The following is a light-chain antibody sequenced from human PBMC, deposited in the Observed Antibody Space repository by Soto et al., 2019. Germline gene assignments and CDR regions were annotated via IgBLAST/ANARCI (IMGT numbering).Light chain of an antibody. CDR2: LEGSGSY. J-gene: IGLJ2*01. CDR3: ETWDINTHVV. CDR1: SGHSSYI. V-gene: IGLV4-60*02. Sequence: QLVLTQSSSPSASLGSSVKLTCTLSSGHSSYIIAWHQQQPGKAPRYLMNLEGSGSYNKGSGVPDRFSGSSSGADRYLTISNLQFEDEADYYCETWDINTHVVFGGGTKLTVL.